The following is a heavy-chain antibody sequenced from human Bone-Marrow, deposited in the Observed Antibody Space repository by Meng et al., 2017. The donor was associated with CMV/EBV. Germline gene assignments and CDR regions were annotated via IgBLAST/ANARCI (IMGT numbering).Heavy chain of an antibody. Sequence: GASLMISCKGSGSSFTSYWIGWVRQLPGKGLEWRRIIYPDDSDTRYSTSFQGQVTISADKSISTAYLQWSSLKASDTAMYYCARQRPTYYDFWSGYSGGPLDYLGQGTLVTVSS. CDR3: ARQRPTYYDFWSGYSGGPLDY. CDR1: GSSFTSYW. V-gene: IGHV5-51*01. J-gene: IGHJ4*02. D-gene: IGHD3-3*01. CDR2: IYPDDSDT.